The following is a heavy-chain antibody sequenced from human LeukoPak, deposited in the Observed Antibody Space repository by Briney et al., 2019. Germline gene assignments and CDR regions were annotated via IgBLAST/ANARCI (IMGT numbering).Heavy chain of an antibody. Sequence: KPSETLSLTCTVSSYSVSSDHYWGWTRQPPGKGLEWIGIIYHSGSTYYNPSLKSRVTISVDTSKNQFSLKLTSVTAADTAVYYCAAYGEPPFDYWGQGTLVTVSS. CDR3: AAYGEPPFDY. CDR1: SYSVSSDHY. V-gene: IGHV4-38-2*02. J-gene: IGHJ4*02. CDR2: IYHSGST. D-gene: IGHD4-17*01.